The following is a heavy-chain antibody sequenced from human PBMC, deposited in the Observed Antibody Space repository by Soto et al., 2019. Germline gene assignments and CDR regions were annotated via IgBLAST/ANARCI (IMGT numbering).Heavy chain of an antibody. D-gene: IGHD3-10*01. J-gene: IGHJ6*02. CDR2: ICLDESNK. CDR3: ARDRVDYYSSWGYQTYALYV. CDR1: RFTFSRYG. Sequence: GGSLRLACAASRFTFSRYGIHWVRLAPGKGQERVADICLDESNKYYADSVKGRFTISRDNSKTPLYRQMSSFCPEDTSLTYCARDRVDYYSSWGYQTYALYVCARGSTVTGS. V-gene: IGHV3-33*01.